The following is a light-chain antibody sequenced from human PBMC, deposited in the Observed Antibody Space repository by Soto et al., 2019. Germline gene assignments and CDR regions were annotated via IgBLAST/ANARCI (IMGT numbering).Light chain of an antibody. CDR3: QQYNNWPRGT. CDR1: QSVSSN. V-gene: IGKV3-15*01. Sequence: EIVMTQSPATLSVSPGERATLSCRASQSVSSNLAWYQQKPCQAPRLLIYGASTRATGIPARFSGSGSGTEFTLTISSLQAEDFAVYYCQQYNNWPRGTFGQGTKLEIK. CDR2: GAS. J-gene: IGKJ2*02.